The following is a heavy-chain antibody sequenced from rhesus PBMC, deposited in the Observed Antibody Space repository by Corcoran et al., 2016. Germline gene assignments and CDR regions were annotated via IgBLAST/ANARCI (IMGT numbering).Heavy chain of an antibody. CDR1: GGPISSKY. J-gene: IGHJ4*01. V-gene: IGHV4-147*01. CDR3: ARGPSNWSNLGFDY. D-gene: IGHD6-13*01. Sequence: QVQLQESGTGLVKPSETLSLTCAVSGGPISSKYWRWKRQSQGKGMDWIGYIYGGSGSTTYNPSLKMRVTISADTSKNQFSLKLSSVTAADPAVYYCARGPSNWSNLGFDYWGQGVLVTVSS. CDR2: IYGGSGST.